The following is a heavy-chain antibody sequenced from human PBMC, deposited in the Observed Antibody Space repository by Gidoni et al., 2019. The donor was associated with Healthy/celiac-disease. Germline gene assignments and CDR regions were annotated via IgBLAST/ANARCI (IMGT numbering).Heavy chain of an antibody. V-gene: IGHV3-30-3*01. J-gene: IGHJ3*02. CDR2: ISYDGSNK. CDR3: AFLYGGNAFDI. CDR1: GFTFSSYA. Sequence: QVQLVESGGGVVQPGRSLRLSCAASGFTFSSYAMHWVRQAPGKGLEWVAVISYDGSNKYYADSVKGRFTISRDNSKNTLYLQMNSLRAEDTAVYYCAFLYGGNAFDIWGQGTMVTVSS. D-gene: IGHD2-15*01.